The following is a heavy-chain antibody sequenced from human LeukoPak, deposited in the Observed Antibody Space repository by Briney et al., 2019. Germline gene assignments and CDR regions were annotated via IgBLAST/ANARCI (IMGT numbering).Heavy chain of an antibody. CDR3: ARDYSSSWYKRNYFDY. Sequence: ASVKVSCKSSGYIFTSYDIYWVRQATGQGLEWMGWMNPNSGNTGYAQKFQGRVTMTTNTSISTAYMELSSLRSEDTAVYYCARDYSSSWYKRNYFDYWGQGTLVTVSS. D-gene: IGHD6-13*01. J-gene: IGHJ4*02. CDR2: MNPNSGNT. V-gene: IGHV1-8*01. CDR1: GYIFTSYD.